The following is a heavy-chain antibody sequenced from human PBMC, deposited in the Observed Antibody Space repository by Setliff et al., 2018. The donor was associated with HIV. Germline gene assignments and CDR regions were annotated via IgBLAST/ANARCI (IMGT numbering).Heavy chain of an antibody. CDR2: VYYSGST. D-gene: IGHD4-17*01. CDR1: GGSISSYY. CDR3: ARQVFLGGIGVTTVVRDYFDY. J-gene: IGHJ4*02. V-gene: IGHV4-59*08. Sequence: PSETLSLTCIVSGGSISSYYWGWIRQPPGKGLEWIGSVYYSGSTYYNPSLKSRVTISMDTSKNQFSLKLNSVTAADTAVYYCARQVFLGGIGVTTVVRDYFDYWGQGTLVTVSS.